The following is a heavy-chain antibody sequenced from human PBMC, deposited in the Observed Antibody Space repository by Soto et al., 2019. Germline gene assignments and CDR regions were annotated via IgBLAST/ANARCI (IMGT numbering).Heavy chain of an antibody. Sequence: ASVKVSCKASGYRFTDYVIHWVRQAPGQRLEWMGWIGAGDGKTYYSQNFQGRVSITRDTSASTAYMELSSLISEDTAVYYCVRDYASDSGVHIDFWGQGSLVTVSS. V-gene: IGHV1-3*01. CDR3: VRDYASDSGVHIDF. D-gene: IGHD3-22*01. CDR2: IGAGDGKT. J-gene: IGHJ4*02. CDR1: GYRFTDYV.